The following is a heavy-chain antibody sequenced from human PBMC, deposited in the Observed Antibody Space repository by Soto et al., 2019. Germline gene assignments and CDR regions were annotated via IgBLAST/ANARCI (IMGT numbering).Heavy chain of an antibody. CDR1: GYTFTDYY. Sequence: ASVKVSCKPSGYTFTDYYMHWVRQTPGQGLEWMAWINPKNGDTKYAQKFQGKVTVTRDMSINTAFLDLNSLRSDDTAMYYCARSSGSYSYYGMDVWGQGTTVTVSS. V-gene: IGHV1-2*02. CDR3: ARSSGSYSYYGMDV. CDR2: INPKNGDT. J-gene: IGHJ6*02. D-gene: IGHD1-26*01.